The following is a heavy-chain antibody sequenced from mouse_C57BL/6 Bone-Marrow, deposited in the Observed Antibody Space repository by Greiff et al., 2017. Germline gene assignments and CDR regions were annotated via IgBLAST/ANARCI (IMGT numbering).Heavy chain of an antibody. Sequence: QVQLQQPGAELVMPGASVKLSCKASGYTFTSYWMHWVKQRPGQGLEWIGEIDPSDSYTNYNQKFKGKSTLTVDKSSSTAYMQLSSLTSEDSAVYYCARRLEGLDYWGKGTTLTVSS. J-gene: IGHJ2*01. D-gene: IGHD1-2*01. CDR3: ARRLEGLDY. V-gene: IGHV1-69*01. CDR1: GYTFTSYW. CDR2: IDPSDSYT.